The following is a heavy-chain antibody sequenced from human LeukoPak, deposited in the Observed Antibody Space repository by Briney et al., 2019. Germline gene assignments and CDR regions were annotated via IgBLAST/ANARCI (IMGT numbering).Heavy chain of an antibody. J-gene: IGHJ3*02. CDR1: GYTFTGYY. Sequence: ASVKVSCKAFGYTFTGYYMHWVRQAPGQGLEWMGWINPNSGGTNYAQKFQGRVTMTRDTSISTAYMELSRLRSDDTAVYYCTRVAFHDAFDIWGQGTMVTVSS. CDR3: TRVAFHDAFDI. V-gene: IGHV1-2*02. D-gene: IGHD5-12*01. CDR2: INPNSGGT.